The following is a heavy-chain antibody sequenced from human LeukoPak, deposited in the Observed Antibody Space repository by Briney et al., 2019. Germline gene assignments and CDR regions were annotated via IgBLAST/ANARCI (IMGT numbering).Heavy chain of an antibody. CDR2: IIPIFGTA. Sequence: ASVKVSCKASGGTFSSYAISWVRQAPGQGLEWMGGIIPIFGTANYAQKFQGRVTITTDESTSTAYKELSSLRSEDTAVYYCARDLGYYDSSLYYMDVWGKGTTVTVSS. CDR1: GGTFSSYA. D-gene: IGHD3-22*01. J-gene: IGHJ6*03. V-gene: IGHV1-69*05. CDR3: ARDLGYYDSSLYYMDV.